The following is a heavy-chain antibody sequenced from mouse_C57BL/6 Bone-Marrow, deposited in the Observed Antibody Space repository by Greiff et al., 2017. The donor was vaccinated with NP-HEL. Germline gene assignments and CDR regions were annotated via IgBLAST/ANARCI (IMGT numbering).Heavy chain of an antibody. Sequence: QVQLQQPGAELVMPGASVKLSCKASGYTFTSSWMHWVKQRPGQGLEWIGEIDPSDSFPTYNQKFKGKSTLTVDNSPSTAYMQLSSLTSEDSAVYDCARVGDYLYAMDYWGQGTSVTVSS. CDR2: IDPSDSFP. D-gene: IGHD2-4*01. CDR1: GYTFTSSW. CDR3: ARVGDYLYAMDY. J-gene: IGHJ4*01. V-gene: IGHV1-69*01.